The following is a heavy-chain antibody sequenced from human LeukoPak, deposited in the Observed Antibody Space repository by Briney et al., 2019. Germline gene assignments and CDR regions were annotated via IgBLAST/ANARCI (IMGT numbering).Heavy chain of an antibody. Sequence: PGGSLRLSCVASGITFSNYAVSWVRQAPEKGLDWVSVISGSAHKIRYADSVKGRFTISRDNSENIVYLQMNNLRAEDTAVYYCAKTLPWYYDSSGYTPFDYWGQGTLVTVSS. CDR2: ISGSAHKI. CDR3: AKTLPWYYDSSGYTPFDY. D-gene: IGHD3-22*01. J-gene: IGHJ4*02. V-gene: IGHV3-23*01. CDR1: GITFSNYA.